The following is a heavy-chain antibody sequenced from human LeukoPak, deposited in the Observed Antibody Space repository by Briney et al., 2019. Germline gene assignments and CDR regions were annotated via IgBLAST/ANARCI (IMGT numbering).Heavy chain of an antibody. V-gene: IGHV3-23*01. Sequence: GGSLRLSCAASGFTFSSYAMSWARQAPGKGLEWVSAISGSGGSTYYADSVKGRFTFSRDNSKNTLYLQMNSLRAEDTAVYYCARGYDILTGYLGGDYWGQGTLVTVSS. D-gene: IGHD3-9*01. CDR1: GFTFSSYA. CDR2: ISGSGGST. J-gene: IGHJ4*02. CDR3: ARGYDILTGYLGGDY.